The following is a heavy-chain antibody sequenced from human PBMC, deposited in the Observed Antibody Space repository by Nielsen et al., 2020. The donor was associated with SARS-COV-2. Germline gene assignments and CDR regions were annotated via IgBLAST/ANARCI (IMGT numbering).Heavy chain of an antibody. Sequence: SETLSLTCAVYGEALRDHDWTWIRQSPGKGLEWIGNINRSGGTKYNGPLKSRVSLSVDTMQNRFSLKVTSVTAADTAVYYCARGRDDETYSSYFYLDVWANGTSVTVSS. V-gene: IGHV4-34*01. D-gene: IGHD2-15*01. CDR2: INRSGGT. CDR1: GEALRDHD. J-gene: IGHJ6*03. CDR3: ARGRDDETYSSYFYLDV.